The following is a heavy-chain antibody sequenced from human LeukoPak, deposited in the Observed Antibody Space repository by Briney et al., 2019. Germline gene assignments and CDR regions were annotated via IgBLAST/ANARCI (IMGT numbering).Heavy chain of an antibody. CDR1: GFTFSSYA. Sequence: GGSLRLSCAASGFTFSSYAMSWVRQAPGKGLEWVSSISSSSSYIYYADSVKGRFTISRDNAKNSLYLQMNSLRAEDTAVYYCARGGIQLWLLGYWGQGTLVTVSS. V-gene: IGHV3-21*01. J-gene: IGHJ4*02. D-gene: IGHD5-18*01. CDR2: ISSSSSYI. CDR3: ARGGIQLWLLGY.